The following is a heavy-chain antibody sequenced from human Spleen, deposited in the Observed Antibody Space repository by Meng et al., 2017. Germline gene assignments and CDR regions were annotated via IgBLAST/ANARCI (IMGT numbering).Heavy chain of an antibody. CDR2: IYHGGDT. V-gene: IGHV4/OR15-8*02. CDR1: GCSISSIDW. Sequence: VQLQESGPGLVKPSGPLSLTCVVSGCSISSIDWWSWVRQPPGKGLEWIGEIYHGGDTNYNPSLKSRVTIAIDKSKNQFSLKLTSVTAADTAVYYCASWIYSCGWQWGQGALVTVSS. CDR3: ASWIYSCGWQ. D-gene: IGHD6-19*01. J-gene: IGHJ4*02.